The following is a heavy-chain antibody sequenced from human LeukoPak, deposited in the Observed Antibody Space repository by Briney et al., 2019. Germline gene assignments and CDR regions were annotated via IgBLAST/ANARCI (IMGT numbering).Heavy chain of an antibody. Sequence: SETLSLTCAVSGYSISSGYYWGWIRQPPGKGLEWIGSIYHSGSTYYNPSLKSRVTISLDTSKNQFSLKLSSVTAADTAVYYCARRSGETGTNWFDPWDQGTLVTVSS. V-gene: IGHV4-38-2*01. CDR1: GYSISSGYY. CDR3: ARRSGETGTNWFDP. D-gene: IGHD3-10*01. CDR2: IYHSGST. J-gene: IGHJ5*02.